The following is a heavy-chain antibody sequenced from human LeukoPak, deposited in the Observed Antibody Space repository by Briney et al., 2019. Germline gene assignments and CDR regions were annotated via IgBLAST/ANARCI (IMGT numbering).Heavy chain of an antibody. CDR1: GFTFSSYW. J-gene: IGHJ4*02. D-gene: IGHD5-24*01. Sequence: GGSLRLSCAASGFTFSSYWMHWVRQAPGKGLVWVSRINSDGSSTRFADSVKGRFTISRDNAKNTLYLQMNSLRVDDTAVYYCAREDRGDGYNLHYWGQGTLVTVSS. CDR3: AREDRGDGYNLHY. V-gene: IGHV3-74*01. CDR2: INSDGSST.